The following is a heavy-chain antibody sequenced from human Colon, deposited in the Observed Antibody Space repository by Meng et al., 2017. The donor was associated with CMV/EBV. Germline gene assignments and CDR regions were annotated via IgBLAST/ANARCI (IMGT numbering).Heavy chain of an antibody. CDR1: GGCLSGDY. V-gene: IGHV4-34*01. D-gene: IGHD5-24*01. Sequence: LQKWWEGLLSPSETLSLPCAVYGGCLSGDYWPWIRQPPGKGLEWIGEIHHIGSTFYNPSLNNRVSISVDTSKNQFSLNLRSVTAADTAVYYCSRGADPYKYGIYWGQGALVTVSS. J-gene: IGHJ4*02. CDR2: IHHIGST. CDR3: SRGADPYKYGIY.